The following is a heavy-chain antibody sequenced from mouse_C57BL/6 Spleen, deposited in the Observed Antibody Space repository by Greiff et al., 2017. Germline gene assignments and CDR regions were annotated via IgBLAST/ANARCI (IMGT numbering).Heavy chain of an antibody. J-gene: IGHJ1*03. CDR2: IDPSDSYT. CDR1: GYTFTSYW. CDR3: ARGIYYGSSDWYFDV. V-gene: IGHV1-69*01. D-gene: IGHD1-1*01. Sequence: VKLQQPGAELVMPGASVKLSCKASGYTFTSYWMHWVKQRPGQGLEWIGEIDPSDSYTNYNQKFKGKSTLTVDKSSSTAYMQLSSLTSEDSAVYYCARGIYYGSSDWYFDVWGTGTTVTVSS.